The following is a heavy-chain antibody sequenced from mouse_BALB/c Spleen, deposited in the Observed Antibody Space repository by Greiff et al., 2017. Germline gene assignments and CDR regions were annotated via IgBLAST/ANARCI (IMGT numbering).Heavy chain of an antibody. D-gene: IGHD2-1*01. CDR2: ISYDGSN. CDR1: GYSITSGYY. CDR3: ARGGYGNYEPFDY. V-gene: IGHV3-6*02. J-gene: IGHJ2*01. Sequence: EVQLQESGPGLVKPSQSLSLTCSVTGYSITSGYYWNWIRQFPGNKLEWMGYISYDGSNNYNPSLKNRISITRDTSKNQFFLKLNSVTTEDTATYYCARGGYGNYEPFDYWGQGTTLTVSS.